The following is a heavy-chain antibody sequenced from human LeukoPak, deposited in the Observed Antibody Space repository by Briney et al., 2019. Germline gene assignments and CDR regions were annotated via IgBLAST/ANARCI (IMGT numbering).Heavy chain of an antibody. D-gene: IGHD5-12*01. CDR1: GGSISSGSYY. CDR2: IYTSGST. CDR3: ARGGYEKIVGWFDP. Sequence: KASETLSLTCTVSGGSISSGSYYWSWIRQPAGKGLEWIGRIYTSGSTNYNPSLKSRVTISVDTSKNQFSLKLSSVTAADTAVYYCARGGYEKIVGWFDPWGQGTLVTVSS. V-gene: IGHV4-61*02. J-gene: IGHJ5*02.